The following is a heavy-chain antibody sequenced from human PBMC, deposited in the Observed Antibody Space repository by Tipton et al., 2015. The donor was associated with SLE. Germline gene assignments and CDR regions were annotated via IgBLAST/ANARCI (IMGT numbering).Heavy chain of an antibody. CDR1: GFTFSSYA. CDR3: ALQRGYSYGFDY. V-gene: IGHV3-23*03. J-gene: IGHJ4*02. D-gene: IGHD5-18*01. CDR2: IYGDGSST. Sequence: VQSGGSLRLSCAASGFTFSSYAMNWVRQAPGKGLEWVSGIYGDGSSTYYADSVRGRFTISRDNSKNTLYLQMHSLRAEDTAVYYCALQRGYSYGFDYWGQGTLVTVSS.